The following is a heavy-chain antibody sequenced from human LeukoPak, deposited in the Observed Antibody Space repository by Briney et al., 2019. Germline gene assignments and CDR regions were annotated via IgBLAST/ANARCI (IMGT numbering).Heavy chain of an antibody. CDR3: ARELGSGYDSYVLNWFDP. Sequence: SETLSLTCTVSGGSISSSSYYWGWIRQPPGKGLEWIGSIYYSGSTYYNPSLKSRVTISVDTSKNQFSLELSSVTAADTAVYYCARELGSGYDSYVLNWFDPWGQGTLVTVSS. D-gene: IGHD5-12*01. CDR1: GGSISSSSYY. CDR2: IYYSGST. J-gene: IGHJ5*02. V-gene: IGHV4-39*07.